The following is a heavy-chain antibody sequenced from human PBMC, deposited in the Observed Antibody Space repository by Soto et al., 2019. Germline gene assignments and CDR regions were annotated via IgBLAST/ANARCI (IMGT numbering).Heavy chain of an antibody. J-gene: IGHJ4*02. V-gene: IGHV1-18*01. Sequence: GVPVKVSSNASVFAFASYAINWVRQATGQGLEWMGWISAYNGNTNYAQKLQGRVTMTTDTATSTAYMELRSLRSDDTAVYYCARTFSPFDYWGQGTLVTVSS. CDR3: ARTFSPFDY. CDR2: ISAYNGNT. CDR1: VFAFASYA. D-gene: IGHD3-3*02.